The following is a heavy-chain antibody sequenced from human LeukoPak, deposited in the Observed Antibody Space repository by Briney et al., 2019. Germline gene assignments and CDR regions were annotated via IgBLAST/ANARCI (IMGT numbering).Heavy chain of an antibody. D-gene: IGHD3-16*02. Sequence: SETLSLTCAVSGYSISSGYYWGWVRQAPGKGLEWIGSIYHTGGTDYNPSLKSRLTISVDMSKNQFSLNLRSVTAADTAVYYCARDKDDYVWGTYRWWGQGMLVTVSS. J-gene: IGHJ4*02. CDR3: ARDKDDYVWGTYRW. CDR1: GYSISSGYY. V-gene: IGHV4-38-2*01. CDR2: IYHTGGT.